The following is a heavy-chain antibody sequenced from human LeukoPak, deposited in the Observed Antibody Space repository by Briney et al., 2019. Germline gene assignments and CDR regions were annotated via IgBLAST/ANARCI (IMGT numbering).Heavy chain of an antibody. CDR3: AKDPNGDYIGTFDI. V-gene: IGHV3-23*01. D-gene: IGHD4-17*01. J-gene: IGHJ3*02. CDR2: ITGSGDRT. Sequence: GGSLRLPCAASGFTFSSYAMSWVRQAPGKGLEWVSSITGSGDRTQYADSVQGRFTISRDNSKNTLYLQMNSLRAEDTAVYYCAKDPNGDYIGTFDIWGQGTMVTVSS. CDR1: GFTFSSYA.